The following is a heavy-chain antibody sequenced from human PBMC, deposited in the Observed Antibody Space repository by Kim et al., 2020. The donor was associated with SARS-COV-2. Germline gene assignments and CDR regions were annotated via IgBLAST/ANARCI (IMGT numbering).Heavy chain of an antibody. J-gene: IGHJ3*02. CDR1: GGSISSYY. CDR3: ARRSLGYYDSSGPQAAFGI. Sequence: SETLSLTCTVSGGSISSYYWSWIRQPPGKGLEWIGYSYYSGSTNYNPSLKSRVTISVDTSKNQFVLKLSTVTAADTAVYYCARRSLGYYDSSGPQAAFGICGQGTMVTVSS. CDR2: SYYSGST. D-gene: IGHD3-22*01. V-gene: IGHV4-59*01.